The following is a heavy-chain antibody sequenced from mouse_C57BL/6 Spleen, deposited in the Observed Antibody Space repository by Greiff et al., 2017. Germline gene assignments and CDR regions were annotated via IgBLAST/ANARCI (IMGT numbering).Heavy chain of an antibody. CDR2: ISDGGSYT. V-gene: IGHV5-4*01. Sequence: EVQLVESGGGLVKPGGSLKLSCAASGFTFSSYAMSWVRQTPEKRLEWVATISDGGSYTYYPDYVKGRFTISRDNAKNNLYLQMSHLKSEDTAMYYCARDEGDPYYFDYWGQGTTLTVSS. J-gene: IGHJ2*01. CDR1: GFTFSSYA. CDR3: ARDEGDPYYFDY.